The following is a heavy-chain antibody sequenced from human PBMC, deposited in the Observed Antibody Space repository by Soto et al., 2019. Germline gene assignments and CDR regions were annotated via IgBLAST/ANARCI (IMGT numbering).Heavy chain of an antibody. J-gene: IGHJ4*02. Sequence: ASVKVSCKASGYTFTSYGISWVRQAPGQGLEWMGWISAYNGNTNYAQKLQGRVTMTTDTSTSTAYMELRSLRSDDTAVYYCARGSTMIVVAPGYFDYWGQGTLVTVSS. CDR2: ISAYNGNT. CDR3: ARGSTMIVVAPGYFDY. CDR1: GYTFTSYG. V-gene: IGHV1-18*01. D-gene: IGHD3-22*01.